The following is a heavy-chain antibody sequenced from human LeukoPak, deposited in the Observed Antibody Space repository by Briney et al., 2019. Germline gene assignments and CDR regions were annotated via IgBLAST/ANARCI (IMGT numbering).Heavy chain of an antibody. CDR2: ISAYNGNT. V-gene: IGHV1-18*01. Sequence: ASVKVSCKASGYTFTSYGISWVRQAPGQGLEWMGWISAYNGNTNYAQKFQGRVTMTRDTSISTAYMELSRLRSDDTAVYYCARAGNLLTGYYYYYYMDVWGKGTTVTVSS. CDR1: GYTFTSYG. J-gene: IGHJ6*03. CDR3: ARAGNLLTGYYYYYYMDV. D-gene: IGHD3-9*01.